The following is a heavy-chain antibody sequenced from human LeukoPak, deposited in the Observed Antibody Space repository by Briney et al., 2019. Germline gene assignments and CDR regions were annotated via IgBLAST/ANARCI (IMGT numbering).Heavy chain of an antibody. CDR1: GYTFTSCD. J-gene: IGHJ4*02. D-gene: IGHD6-19*01. V-gene: IGHV1-8*01. Sequence: GSVKVSCKASGYTFTSCDINWVRQATGPGLEWMGWMNPNSGNTGYGQSFQGRITMTRDISIGTAYMELSNLTSEDTAIYYCTRGSSGRRDNWGQGTLVTVSA. CDR2: MNPNSGNT. CDR3: TRGSSGRRDN.